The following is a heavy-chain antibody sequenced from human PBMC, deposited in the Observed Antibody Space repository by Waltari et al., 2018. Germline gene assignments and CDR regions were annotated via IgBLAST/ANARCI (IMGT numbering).Heavy chain of an antibody. Sequence: EVQVLESGGGLVQPGGSLRLSCAASGFTFTSYAMSWVRQAPGKGRELVASVSDGGGTTYYPGSVKGRFTISRDNFKNMVYLQMNSLRVEDSAVYYCAKDWGWKGPFDYWGQGTLVTVSS. CDR3: AKDWGWKGPFDY. CDR1: GFTFTSYA. J-gene: IGHJ4*02. D-gene: IGHD1-1*01. V-gene: IGHV3-23*01. CDR2: VSDGGGTT.